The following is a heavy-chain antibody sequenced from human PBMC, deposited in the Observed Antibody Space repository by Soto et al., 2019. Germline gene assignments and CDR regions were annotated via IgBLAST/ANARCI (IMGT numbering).Heavy chain of an antibody. CDR2: IKEDGSEK. CDR3: ARERRGYCVAYTMDV. D-gene: IGHD2-15*01. V-gene: IGHV3-7*01. CDR1: GFSFGSNW. Sequence: PGGSLRPSCAASGFSFGSNWMTWVRQAPGRGLEWVAIIKEDGSEKHYVDSLKGRFTIARDNAKNSLYLQMNSLRAEDTAVYYCARERRGYCVAYTMDVWGQGTTVTVSS. J-gene: IGHJ6*02.